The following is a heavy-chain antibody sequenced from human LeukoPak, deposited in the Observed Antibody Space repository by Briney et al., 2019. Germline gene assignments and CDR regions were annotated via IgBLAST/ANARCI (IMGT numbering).Heavy chain of an antibody. V-gene: IGHV1-2*06. CDR3: ARGGTEASSGDY. CDR2: INPNSGGT. D-gene: IGHD3-10*01. CDR1: GYTFTAYF. J-gene: IGHJ4*02. Sequence: ASVKVSCKASGYTFTAYFMHWVRQAPGQGLEWMGRINPNSGGTNYAQKFQGRVTMTRDTSITTAYMDLSRLTYDDTAVYYCARGGTEASSGDYWGQGTPVTVSS.